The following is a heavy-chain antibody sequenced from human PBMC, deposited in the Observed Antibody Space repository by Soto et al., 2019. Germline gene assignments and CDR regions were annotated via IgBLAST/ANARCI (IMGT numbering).Heavy chain of an antibody. CDR2: INPNSGGT. J-gene: IGHJ5*02. V-gene: IGHV1-2*02. CDR1: GYTFTGYY. Sequence: ASVKVSCKASGYTFTGYYMHWVRQAPGQGLEWMGWINPNSGGTNYAQKFQGRVTMTRDTSISTAYMELSRLRSDDTAVYYCARDRAATNWLDPRAQGNLVTVYS. CDR3: ARDRAATNWLDP. D-gene: IGHD6-13*01.